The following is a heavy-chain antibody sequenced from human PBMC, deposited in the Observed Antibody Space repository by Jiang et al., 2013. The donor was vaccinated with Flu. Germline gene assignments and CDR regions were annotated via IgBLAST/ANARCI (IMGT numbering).Heavy chain of an antibody. CDR2: NPKSGDT. D-gene: IGHD3-3*01. J-gene: IGHJ4*02. V-gene: IGHV1-2*02. CDR3: ARGFWSGYYSFDY. Sequence: NPKSGDTLSAQKYQGRVTMTRDTSINTAYMELSRLQSDDTAMYYCARGFWSGYYSFDYWGQGTLVTVSS.